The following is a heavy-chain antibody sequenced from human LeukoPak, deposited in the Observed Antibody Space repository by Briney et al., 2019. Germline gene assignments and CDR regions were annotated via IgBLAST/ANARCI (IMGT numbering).Heavy chain of an antibody. CDR3: ARDYGGNGDDAFDI. V-gene: IGHV4-31*03. CDR2: IYYSGST. D-gene: IGHD4-23*01. Sequence: SETLSLTCTVSGGSISSGGYYWSWIRQHPGTGLEWIGYIYYSGSTYYNPSLKSRVTISVDTSKNQFSLKLSSVTAADTAVYYCARDYGGNGDDAFDIWGQGTMVTVSS. J-gene: IGHJ3*02. CDR1: GGSISSGGYY.